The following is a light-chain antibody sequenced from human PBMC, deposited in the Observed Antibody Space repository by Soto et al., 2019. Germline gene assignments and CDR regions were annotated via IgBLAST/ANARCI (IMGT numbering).Light chain of an antibody. J-gene: IGKJ4*01. V-gene: IGKV3-11*01. CDR3: QQRSNWPLT. CDR2: DAS. CDR1: QSVSSY. Sequence: EIVLTQSPGNLSLSPGERATLSCRASQSVSSYLAWYQQKPGQAPRLLIYDASNRATGIPARFSGSGSGTDFTLTISSLEPEDFAVYYCQQRSNWPLTFGGGTKVDI.